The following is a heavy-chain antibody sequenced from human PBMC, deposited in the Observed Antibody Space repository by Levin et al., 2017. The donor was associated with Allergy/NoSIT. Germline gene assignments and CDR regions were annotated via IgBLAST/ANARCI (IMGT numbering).Heavy chain of an antibody. D-gene: IGHD1-1*01. CDR1: GGSISRSDFN. V-gene: IGHV4-39*07. J-gene: IGHJ4*02. CDR2: ISKSGRS. Sequence: SETLSLTCTVSGGSISRSDFNWGWVRQPPGKGLEWMGSISKSGRSFYNPSLEGRVTLSVDTSLNEFSLRLTSLTAADTAVYFCAKENWRSTPPDCWGQGTLVTVSS. CDR3: AKENWRSTPPDC.